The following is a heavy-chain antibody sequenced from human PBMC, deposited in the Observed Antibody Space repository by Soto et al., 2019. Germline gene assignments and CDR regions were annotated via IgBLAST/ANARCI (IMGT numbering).Heavy chain of an antibody. Sequence: QVLLQESGPGLVQPSQTLSLTCTVSGGSISSSYYYWSWIRQPPGKGLEWFGYIYYSGSTYYNPSLKSRLTISVDTSKNQFSLKLNSVTAADTAVYYCARENSGYDPTGSFDYWGQGTLVTVSS. CDR2: IYYSGST. CDR3: ARENSGYDPTGSFDY. J-gene: IGHJ4*02. D-gene: IGHD5-12*01. CDR1: GGSISSSYYY. V-gene: IGHV4-30-4*01.